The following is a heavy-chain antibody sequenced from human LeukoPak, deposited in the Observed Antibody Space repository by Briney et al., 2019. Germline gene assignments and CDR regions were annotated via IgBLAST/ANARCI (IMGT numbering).Heavy chain of an antibody. Sequence: SVKVSCKASGGTFSSYAISWVRQAPGQGLEWMGRIIPILGIANYAQKFQGRVTITADKSTSTAYMELSSLRSEDTAVYYCARGEWELLSGGADYWGQGTLVTVSS. CDR2: IIPILGIA. V-gene: IGHV1-69*04. CDR3: ARGEWELLSGGADY. CDR1: GGTFSSYA. J-gene: IGHJ4*02. D-gene: IGHD1-26*01.